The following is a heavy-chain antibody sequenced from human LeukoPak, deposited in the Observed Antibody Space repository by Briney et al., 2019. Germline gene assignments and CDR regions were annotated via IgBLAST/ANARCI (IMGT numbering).Heavy chain of an antibody. J-gene: IGHJ4*02. D-gene: IGHD3-3*01. CDR1: GFTVSSNY. Sequence: GGSLRLSCAASGFTVSSNYMSWVRQAPGKGLEWVSVIYSGGSTYYADSVKGRFTISRDNSKNTLYLQMNSLRAEDTAVYYCAKGRRITIFGVVRGLVDYWGQGTLVTVSS. CDR2: IYSGGST. V-gene: IGHV3-53*01. CDR3: AKGRRITIFGVVRGLVDY.